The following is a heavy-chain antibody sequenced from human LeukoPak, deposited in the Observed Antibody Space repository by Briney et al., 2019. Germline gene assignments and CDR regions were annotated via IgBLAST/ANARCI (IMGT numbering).Heavy chain of an antibody. CDR2: INPNSGGT. Sequence: ASVKVSCKASGYTFTSYGISWVRQAPGQGLEWMGWINPNSGGTHYIQKFQGRVTMTRDTSISTAYMELNRLRSDDTAVYFCASRAYGTFDIWGQGTMVTVSS. D-gene: IGHD2-21*01. V-gene: IGHV1-2*02. CDR3: ASRAYGTFDI. CDR1: GYTFTSYG. J-gene: IGHJ3*02.